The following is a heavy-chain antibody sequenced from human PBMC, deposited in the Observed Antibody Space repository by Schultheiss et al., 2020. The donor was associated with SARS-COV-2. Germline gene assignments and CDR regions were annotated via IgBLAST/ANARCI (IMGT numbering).Heavy chain of an antibody. D-gene: IGHD2-2*02. CDR1: GYSFYAYY. V-gene: IGHV1-2*02. Sequence: ASVKVSCKSSGYSFYAYYIHWVRQAPGQGLEWMGWFNPSSGGTKYSQKLQGRVTMTGDMSISTAYMDLSRLKSDDTAVYYCASWGYCSSTSCYRDYYYYGMDVWGQGTTVTVSS. CDR2: FNPSSGGT. CDR3: ASWGYCSSTSCYRDYYYYGMDV. J-gene: IGHJ6*02.